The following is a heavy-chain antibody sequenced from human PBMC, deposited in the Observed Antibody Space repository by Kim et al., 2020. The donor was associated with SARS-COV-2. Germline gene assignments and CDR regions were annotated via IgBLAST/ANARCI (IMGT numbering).Heavy chain of an antibody. V-gene: IGHV3-23*01. CDR3: AKDTHTYPDDFGDYDY. Sequence: VKGQFTISRDNSKNTLYLQMNSLRCEDTAVYYCAKDTHTYPDDFGDYDYWGQGTLVTVSS. J-gene: IGHJ4*02. D-gene: IGHD4-17*01.